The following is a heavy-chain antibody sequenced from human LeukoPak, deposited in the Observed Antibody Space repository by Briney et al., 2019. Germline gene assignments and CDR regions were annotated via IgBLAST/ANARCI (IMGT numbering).Heavy chain of an antibody. Sequence: GESLRLSCAASGFTFSIYWMHWVRQAPGKGLVWVSHINSDGSNTTYADSVKGRFTISRDNATNTLYLQMNSLRAEDTAVYYCARDSSYSTAIWGQATMVTVS. D-gene: IGHD2-2*01. CDR1: GFTFSIYW. CDR2: INSDGSNT. V-gene: IGHV3-74*01. CDR3: ARDSSYSTAI. J-gene: IGHJ3*02.